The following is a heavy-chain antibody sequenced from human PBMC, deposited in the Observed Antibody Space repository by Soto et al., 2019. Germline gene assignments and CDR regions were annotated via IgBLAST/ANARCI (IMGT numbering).Heavy chain of an antibody. J-gene: IGHJ5*02. CDR2: IYHSGTT. D-gene: IGHD6-25*01. V-gene: IGHV4-31*03. CDR3: ARVRGNQRRGWFDP. CDR1: GGSISSGGYY. Sequence: QVQLQESGPGLVKPSQTLSLTCTVSGGSISSGGYYWSWIRQHPGKGLEWIGYIYHSGTTYYNPSLNSRVTRSVDTSKTQFSLTLTSVTAADTAVYYCARVRGNQRRGWFDPWGTGTRVPVSS.